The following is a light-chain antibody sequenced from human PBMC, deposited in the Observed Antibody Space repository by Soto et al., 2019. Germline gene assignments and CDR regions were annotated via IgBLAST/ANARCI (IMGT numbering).Light chain of an antibody. V-gene: IGKV1-33*01. CDR2: DAS. CDR1: QDISNY. CDR3: QKYDNLPIT. Sequence: EIQITQAPSSLYQPAGDRGKLTLQASQDISNYLNWYQQKPGKAPKLPIYDASNLETGVPSRFSGSGSGTDFTFTISSLQPEDIATYYCQKYDNLPITFGKGPRREIK. J-gene: IGKJ5*01.